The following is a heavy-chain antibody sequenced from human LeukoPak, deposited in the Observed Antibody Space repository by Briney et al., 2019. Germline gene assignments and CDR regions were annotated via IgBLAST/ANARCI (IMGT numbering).Heavy chain of an antibody. D-gene: IGHD5-18*01. J-gene: IGHJ4*02. CDR1: GYTFTGYY. CDR3: ARARRIQLWAHGGSCFDY. CDR2: INPNSGGT. V-gene: IGHV1-2*02. Sequence: GASVKVSCKASGYTFTGYYMHWVRQAPGQGLEWMGWINPNSGGTNYAQKFQGRVTMTRDTSISTAYMELSRLRSDDTAVYYCARARRIQLWAHGGSCFDYWGQGTLVTVSS.